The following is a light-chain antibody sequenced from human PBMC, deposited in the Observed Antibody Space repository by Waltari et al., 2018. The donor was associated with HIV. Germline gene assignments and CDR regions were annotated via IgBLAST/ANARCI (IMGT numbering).Light chain of an antibody. CDR3: ASWDDKLDVWV. CDR2: NNN. V-gene: IGLV1-44*01. CDR1: YSNIGRNT. J-gene: IGLJ3*02. Sequence: QSLLPQPPSASGTPGQRVTIPCSGSYSNIGRNTVTWHRQLPGSAPRALIYNNNQRPSGRPDRFSGSKSCTSASLAISGLQSDEHGDYYCASWDDKLDVWVFGGGTRLTVL.